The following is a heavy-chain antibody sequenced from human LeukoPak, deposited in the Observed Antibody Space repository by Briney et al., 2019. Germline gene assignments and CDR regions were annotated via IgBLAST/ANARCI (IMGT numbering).Heavy chain of an antibody. V-gene: IGHV3-74*01. J-gene: IGHJ4*02. D-gene: IGHD6-19*01. CDR2: INGDGSNI. CDR3: ARAREVDGAYGLQDY. Sequence: GGSLRLSCAASGFTFSSYWMNWVRQAPGKGLVWVSRINGDGSNIIYADSVKGRFTISRDNAKNTLYLQMASLRGEDTAVYYCARAREVDGAYGLQDYWGQGTLVTVSS. CDR1: GFTFSSYW.